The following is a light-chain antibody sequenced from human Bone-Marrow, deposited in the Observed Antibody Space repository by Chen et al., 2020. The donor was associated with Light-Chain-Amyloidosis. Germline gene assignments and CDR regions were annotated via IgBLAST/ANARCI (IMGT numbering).Light chain of an antibody. Sequence: NFMLTQPHSVSESPGKTVIISCTRSSGSIATNYVQWYQQHPGSSPTTVIHEDDQRPSGVPDRFSGSIDRSSNSASLTISGLKTEDEADYYCQSYQGSSQGVFGGGTKLTVL. V-gene: IGLV6-57*01. CDR2: EDD. CDR1: SGSIATNY. CDR3: QSYQGSSQGV. J-gene: IGLJ3*02.